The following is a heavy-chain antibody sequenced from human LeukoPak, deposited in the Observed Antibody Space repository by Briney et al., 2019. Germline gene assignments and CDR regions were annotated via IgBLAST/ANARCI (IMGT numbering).Heavy chain of an antibody. CDR3: ARDIELSC. J-gene: IGHJ4*02. V-gene: IGHV3-23*01. CDR2: ISASGGNS. Sequence: PGGSLRLSCAASGFTFSSYAMSWVRQASGRGLEWVSLISASGGNSYYADSVKGRFTVSRDSSKNTLHLQMNSLRAEDTAVYYCARDIELSCWGQGTLVTVSS. CDR1: GFTFSSYA. D-gene: IGHD1-26*01.